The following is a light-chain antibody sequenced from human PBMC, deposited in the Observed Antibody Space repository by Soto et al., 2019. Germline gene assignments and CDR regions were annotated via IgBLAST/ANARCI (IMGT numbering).Light chain of an antibody. J-gene: IGKJ4*01. CDR2: DAS. CDR3: QQRSNWPLT. V-gene: IGKV3-11*01. Sequence: TQSPSTLSASVGDRVTFTCRASQSVSKYLAWYQQTPGQAPRLLIYDASNRATGVPARFSGSGSGTDFSLTISGLEPEDFAVYYCQQRSNWPLTFGGGTKVQIK. CDR1: QSVSKY.